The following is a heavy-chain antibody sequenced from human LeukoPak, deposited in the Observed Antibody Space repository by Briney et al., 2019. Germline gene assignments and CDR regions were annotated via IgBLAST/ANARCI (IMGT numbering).Heavy chain of an antibody. J-gene: IGHJ4*02. D-gene: IGHD6-19*01. V-gene: IGHV3-23*01. CDR2: ISRSDGST. CDR3: ARPSRGWSQFDC. CDR1: GFTFSSYA. Sequence: SGGSLRLSCAASGFTFSSYAMSWVRQAPGKGLEWVSTISRSDGSTYSADSVKGRFTISRDNSKNTLYLQMNGLRVEDTAVYYCARPSRGWSQFDCWGQGTLVTVSS.